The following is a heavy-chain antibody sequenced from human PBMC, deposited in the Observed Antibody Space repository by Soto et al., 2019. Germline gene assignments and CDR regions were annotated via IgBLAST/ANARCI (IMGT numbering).Heavy chain of an antibody. V-gene: IGHV3-23*01. CDR2: ISGSGSAT. D-gene: IGHD1-7*01. J-gene: IGHJ4*02. CDR3: AKDPRLELRGVDS. CDR1: A. Sequence: AMTWVRQAPGKGLEWVSTISGSGSATYYADSVKGRFTISRDNSKDTLYLEMNSLRAEDTAVYYCAKDPRLELRGVDSWGRGTLVTVSS.